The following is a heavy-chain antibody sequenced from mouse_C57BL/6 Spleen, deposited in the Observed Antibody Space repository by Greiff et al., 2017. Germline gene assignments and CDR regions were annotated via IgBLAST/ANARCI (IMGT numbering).Heavy chain of an antibody. CDR1: GYSFTGYF. CDR2: INPYNGDT. J-gene: IGHJ1*03. CDR3: ARDYDYGRYFDV. Sequence: EVQLQQSGPELVKPGDSVKISCKASGYSFTGYFMNWVMQSHGKSLEWIGRINPYNGDTFYNQKFKGKATLTVDKSSSTAHMELRSLTSEDSAVYYCARDYDYGRYFDVWGTGTTVTVSS. D-gene: IGHD2-4*01. V-gene: IGHV1-20*01.